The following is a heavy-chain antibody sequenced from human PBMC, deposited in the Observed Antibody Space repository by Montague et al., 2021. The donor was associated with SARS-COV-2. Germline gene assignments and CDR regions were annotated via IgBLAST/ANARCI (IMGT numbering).Heavy chain of an antibody. CDR3: ARDYSHCSGGSCVFDY. CDR2: IYSSGST. J-gene: IGHJ4*02. Sequence: SETLSLTCTVAGGSISNYYWGWIRQHAGKGLEWIGRIYSSGSTNXXPSLKGGISMSVDTSKNQFSLELSSVTAADTAIYYCARDYSHCSGGSCVFDYWGQGALVTVSS. CDR1: GGSISNYY. V-gene: IGHV4-4*07. D-gene: IGHD2-15*01.